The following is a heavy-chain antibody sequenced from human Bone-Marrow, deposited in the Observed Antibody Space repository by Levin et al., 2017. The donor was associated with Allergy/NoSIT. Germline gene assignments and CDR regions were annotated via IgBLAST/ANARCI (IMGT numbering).Heavy chain of an antibody. D-gene: IGHD5-18*01. J-gene: IGHJ3*02. CDR1: GGSMITYY. CDR3: ARVSLDTAMVGAFDI. V-gene: IGHV4-59*01. Sequence: SETLSLTCTVSGGSMITYYWSWIRQPPGKGLEWIGHIYYGGSTNYNPSLKSRVTMSVDTSKNQFSPKLSPVTAADTAVYYCARVSLDTAMVGAFDIWGQGRMVTVSS. CDR2: IYYGGST.